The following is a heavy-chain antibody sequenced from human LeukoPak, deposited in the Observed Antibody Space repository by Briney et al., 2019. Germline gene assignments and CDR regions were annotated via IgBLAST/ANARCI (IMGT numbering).Heavy chain of an antibody. V-gene: IGHV3-30*02. CDR3: ARDLKND. CDR1: GFTFSNFG. J-gene: IGHJ4*02. CDR2: IRYDGSIE. Sequence: GGSLRLSCVASGFTFSNFGVHWVRQAPGEGLEWVAFIRYDGSIEYYADSVKGRFTISKDNSKNTVFLQMKSLRAEDTAICYCARDLKNDWGQGTLVTVSS. D-gene: IGHD1-1*01.